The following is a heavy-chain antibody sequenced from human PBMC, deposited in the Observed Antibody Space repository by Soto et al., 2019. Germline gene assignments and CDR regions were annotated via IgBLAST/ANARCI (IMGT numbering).Heavy chain of an antibody. D-gene: IGHD3-3*01. Sequence: GGSLRLSCAASGFTFSSYWMSWVRQVPGKGLEWVANIKQDGSEQSYADSVMGRFTISRDNSKNTLYLQMNSLRAEDTAVYYCARVAIFGVVATYGMDVWGQGTTVTVSS. CDR2: IKQDGSEQ. J-gene: IGHJ6*02. CDR3: ARVAIFGVVATYGMDV. CDR1: GFTFSSYW. V-gene: IGHV3-7*02.